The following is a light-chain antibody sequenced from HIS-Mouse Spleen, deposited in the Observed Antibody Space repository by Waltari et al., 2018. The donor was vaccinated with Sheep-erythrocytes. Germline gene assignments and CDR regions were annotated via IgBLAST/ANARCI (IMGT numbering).Light chain of an antibody. CDR3: QQSYSTPPLT. Sequence: DIQMTQSPSSLSASVGDRVTITCRASQSISSYLNWYQQKPGIAPKLLIYAASSLQSGVPSRFSGSGSGTDFTLTISSLQPEDFATYYCQQSYSTPPLTFGGGTKVEIK. CDR2: AAS. J-gene: IGKJ4*01. CDR1: QSISSY. V-gene: IGKV1-39*01.